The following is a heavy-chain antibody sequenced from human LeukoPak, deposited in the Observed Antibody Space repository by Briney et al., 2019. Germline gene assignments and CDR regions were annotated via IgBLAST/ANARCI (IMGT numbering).Heavy chain of an antibody. J-gene: IGHJ4*02. CDR1: GFTFDDYA. CDR3: AKDIGGYDYRNFDY. D-gene: IGHD4-4*01. Sequence: PGGSLRLSCAASGFTFDDYAMHWVRQAPGKGLEWVSGISWNSGSIGCADSVKGRFTISRDNAKNSLYLQMNSLRAEDTALYYCAKDIGGYDYRNFDYWGQGTLVTVSS. V-gene: IGHV3-9*01. CDR2: ISWNSGSI.